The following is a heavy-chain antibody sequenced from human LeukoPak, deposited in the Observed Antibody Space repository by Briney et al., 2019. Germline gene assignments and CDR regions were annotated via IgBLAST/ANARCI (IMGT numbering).Heavy chain of an antibody. V-gene: IGHV3-9*01. CDR2: ISWNSGSI. Sequence: GRSLRLSCAASGFTFDDYAMHWVRQAPGKGLEWVSGISWNSGSIGYADSVKGRFTISRDNAKNSLYLQMNSLRAEDTAVYYCARGASEITMVRGVISYFDYWGQGTLVTVSS. D-gene: IGHD3-10*01. CDR1: GFTFDDYA. J-gene: IGHJ4*02. CDR3: ARGASEITMVRGVISYFDY.